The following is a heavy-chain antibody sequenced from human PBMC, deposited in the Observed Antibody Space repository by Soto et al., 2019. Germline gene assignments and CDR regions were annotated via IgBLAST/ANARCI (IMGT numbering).Heavy chain of an antibody. J-gene: IGHJ4*02. V-gene: IGHV3-30*03. CDR2: ISNDGSKK. CDR3: ARGGPLFSGSSGWGFDY. CDR1: GFTFNNFG. D-gene: IGHD6-19*01. Sequence: QVQLVESGGGVVQPGKSLRLSCTASGFTFNNFGMYWVRQAPGKGPEWVAVISNDGSKKYYADSVKGRFTISRDNSKNTLNLQVNSLRLEDTAVYYCARGGPLFSGSSGWGFDYWGQGTLVTVSS.